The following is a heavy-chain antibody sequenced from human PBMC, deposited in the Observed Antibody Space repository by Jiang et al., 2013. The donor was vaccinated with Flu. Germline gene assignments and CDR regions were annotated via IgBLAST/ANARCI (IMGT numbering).Heavy chain of an antibody. Sequence: SGAEVKRLGSSVTISCTPSDGIFDNYPFNWVRQAPGQGPEWMGAIIPIFSSTSYAPKFEGRVTFSARESTATVSMELRSLTSDDTAFYYCIRGHGHFDDWGPGTLVTVSS. CDR1: DGIFDNYP. J-gene: IGHJ4*02. CDR2: IIPIFSST. CDR3: IRGHGHFDD. D-gene: IGHD4-17*01. V-gene: IGHV1-69*19.